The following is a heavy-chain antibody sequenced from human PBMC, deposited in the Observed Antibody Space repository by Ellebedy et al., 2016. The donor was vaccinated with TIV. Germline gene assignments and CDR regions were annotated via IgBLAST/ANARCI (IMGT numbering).Heavy chain of an antibody. CDR1: GFTFSSYA. J-gene: IGHJ4*02. V-gene: IGHV3-21*01. CDR2: ISTITNY. CDR3: SRGGGCGGGTCYYPDS. D-gene: IGHD2-15*01. Sequence: GESLKISCAASGFTFSSYAMSWVRQAPGKGLEWVSSISTITNYADSVRGRFTISRDNAKNSLYLQMNSLRAEDTAVYYCSRGGGCGGGTCYYPDSWGQGTLVTVSS.